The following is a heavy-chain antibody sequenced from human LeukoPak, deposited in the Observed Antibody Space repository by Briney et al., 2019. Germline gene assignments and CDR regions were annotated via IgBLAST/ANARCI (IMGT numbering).Heavy chain of an antibody. D-gene: IGHD6-13*01. Sequence: SETLSLTCTVSGGSISNYYWSWIRQPPGKGLEWIGYIYYSGSTNLNPSLKSRVTISVDTSKNQFSLKLSSVTAADTAVYYCARHNPYSSSWYLGFDPWGQGTLVTVST. CDR2: IYYSGST. J-gene: IGHJ5*02. CDR3: ARHNPYSSSWYLGFDP. CDR1: GGSISNYY. V-gene: IGHV4-59*01.